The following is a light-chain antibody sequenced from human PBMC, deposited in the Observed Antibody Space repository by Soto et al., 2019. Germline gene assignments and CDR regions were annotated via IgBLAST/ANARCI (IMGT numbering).Light chain of an antibody. Sequence: DIQMTQSPSSLSASVGDRVTITCRASQSISSYLNWYQQKPGKAPKLLIYAASSLQSGVPSRFSGSGSGTDFTLTISSLQPEDFATYYWQQSYSTPRGFTFGPGTKVDIK. CDR2: AAS. J-gene: IGKJ3*01. CDR3: QQSYSTPRGFT. V-gene: IGKV1-39*01. CDR1: QSISSY.